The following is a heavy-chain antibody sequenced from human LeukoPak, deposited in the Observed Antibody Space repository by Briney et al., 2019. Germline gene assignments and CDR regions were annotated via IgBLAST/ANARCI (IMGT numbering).Heavy chain of an antibody. Sequence: GGSLRLSCAASGFTVSSNYMSWVRQAPGKGLEWVSVIYSGGSTYYADSVKGRFTISRDNSKNALYLQMNSLRVEDTAVYYCAKVGGTTWADAFDIWGQGTMVTVS. CDR2: IYSGGST. D-gene: IGHD1-1*01. V-gene: IGHV3-53*01. CDR3: AKVGGTTWADAFDI. CDR1: GFTVSSNY. J-gene: IGHJ3*02.